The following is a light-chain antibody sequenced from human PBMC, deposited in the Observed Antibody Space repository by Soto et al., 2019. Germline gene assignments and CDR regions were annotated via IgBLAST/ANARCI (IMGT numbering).Light chain of an antibody. CDR2: TAS. CDR3: QHYNSYSEA. CDR1: QTISSW. V-gene: IGKV1-5*03. J-gene: IGKJ3*01. Sequence: DMQLTQSPSTLSVSVGDRVTITCGASQTISSWLAWYQQKPGKAPKVLIYTASNLKSGVPSRFSGSGSGTEFTLTISSLQPDDFATYYCQHYNSYSEAFGPGTKVDIK.